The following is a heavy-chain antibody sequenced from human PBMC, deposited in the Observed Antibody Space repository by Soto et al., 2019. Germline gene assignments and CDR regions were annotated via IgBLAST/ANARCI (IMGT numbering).Heavy chain of an antibody. CDR3: ATAGLVVVAATRRTNWFDP. Sequence: VASVKVSCKISGYTLSELSMHWVRQAPGKGLEWMGGFDAEDSKKIYAQKFQGRVTMTEDTSTDTAYMELRSLRSEDTAVYYCATAGLVVVAATRRTNWFDPWGQGTLVTVSS. CDR1: GYTLSELS. D-gene: IGHD2-15*01. V-gene: IGHV1-24*01. J-gene: IGHJ5*02. CDR2: FDAEDSKK.